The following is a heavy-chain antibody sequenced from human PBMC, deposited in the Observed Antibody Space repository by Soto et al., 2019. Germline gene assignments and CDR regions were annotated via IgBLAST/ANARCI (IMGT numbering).Heavy chain of an antibody. V-gene: IGHV3-72*01. CDR2: IRKKPNSYTT. D-gene: IGHD6-13*01. Sequence: DVQLVESGGDLVQPGGSLRLSCATSGFTFSDHYMDWVRQAPGKGLEWLGRIRKKPNSYTTEYAASVKGRFTISRDDSKNSLYLQMDSLETGDTAVYYCARAQRGISSTLDYWGQATLVTVSS. CDR1: GFTFSDHY. J-gene: IGHJ4*02. CDR3: ARAQRGISSTLDY.